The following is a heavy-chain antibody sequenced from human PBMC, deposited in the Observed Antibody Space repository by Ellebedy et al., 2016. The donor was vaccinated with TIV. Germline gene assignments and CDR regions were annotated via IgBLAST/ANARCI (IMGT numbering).Heavy chain of an antibody. J-gene: IGHJ4*02. V-gene: IGHV3-23*01. CDR1: GFTFGNFF. CDR3: RQGHYADY. Sequence: GGSLRLSXATSGFTFGNFFMSWVRQTPGKGLEWVSTISGDGGSTYFADSVKGRFTISRDNSKNTMYLQMNSLRADDTAVYYCRQGHYADYWGQGTLVTVSS. CDR2: ISGDGGST.